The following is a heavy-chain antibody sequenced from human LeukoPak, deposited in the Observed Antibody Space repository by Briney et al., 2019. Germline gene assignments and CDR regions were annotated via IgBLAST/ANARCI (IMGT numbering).Heavy chain of an antibody. Sequence: SETLSLTCTISGGSISSGSYYWSWFRQPAEKGLEWIGRIYTSGSTYYNPSLKSRVTISADTSKNQFSLNVSSVTAADTAVYYCARATSSYFYYMDVWGKGTTVTISS. CDR3: ARATSSYFYYMDV. J-gene: IGHJ6*03. D-gene: IGHD5-12*01. CDR1: GGSISSGSYY. V-gene: IGHV4-61*02. CDR2: IYTSGST.